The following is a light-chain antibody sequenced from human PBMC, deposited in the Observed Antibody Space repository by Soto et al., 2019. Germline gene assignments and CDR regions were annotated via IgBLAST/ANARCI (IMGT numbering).Light chain of an antibody. Sequence: DIQMTQSPSSLSASVGDRVTITCRASQSISSYLNWYQQKPGKAPKLLIYAASSLQSGVPSRFSGSGSGTDFTLTSSSLQPEDFATYYCQQSYSTPLTVCQGTKLEI. J-gene: IGKJ2*01. CDR2: AAS. V-gene: IGKV1-39*01. CDR1: QSISSY. CDR3: QQSYSTPLT.